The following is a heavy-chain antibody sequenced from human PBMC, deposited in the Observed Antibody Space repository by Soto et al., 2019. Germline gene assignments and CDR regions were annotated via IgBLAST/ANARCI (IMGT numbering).Heavy chain of an antibody. V-gene: IGHV3-48*02. J-gene: IGHJ4*02. D-gene: IGHD2-21*02. CDR1: GFTFSSYS. CDR3: ARDLHIVVVTATGRSVDY. Sequence: EVQLVESGGGLVQPGGSLRLSCAASGFTFSSYSMNWVRQAPGKGLEWVSYISSSSSTIYYADSVKGRFTISRDNAKNSLYLQMNSLRDQDTAVYYCARDLHIVVVTATGRSVDYWGQGTLVTVSS. CDR2: ISSSSSTI.